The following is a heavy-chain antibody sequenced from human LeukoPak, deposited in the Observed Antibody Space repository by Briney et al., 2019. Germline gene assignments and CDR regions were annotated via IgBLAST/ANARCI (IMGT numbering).Heavy chain of an antibody. J-gene: IGHJ3*02. CDR1: GFTVSSNY. Sequence: GGSLRLSCAASGFTVSSNYMSWVRQAPGKGLEWVSVIYSGGSTYYADSVKGRFTISRDNSKNTLYLQMNSLRAEDTAVYYCARDSEYYYDSSGYYSVDAFDIWGQGTMVTVSS. V-gene: IGHV3-53*01. D-gene: IGHD3-22*01. CDR2: IYSGGST. CDR3: ARDSEYYYDSSGYYSVDAFDI.